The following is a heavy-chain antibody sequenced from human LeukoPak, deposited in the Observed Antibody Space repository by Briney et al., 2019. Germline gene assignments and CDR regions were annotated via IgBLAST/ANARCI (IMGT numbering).Heavy chain of an antibody. V-gene: IGHV3-30-3*01. D-gene: IGHD6-13*01. Sequence: GGSLRLSCAASGFTFSSYAMHWVRQAPGKGLEWVAVISYDGSNKYYADSVKGRFTISRDNSKNTLYQQMNSLRAEDTAVYYCARDQAAGTHFDYWGQGTLVTVSS. CDR2: ISYDGSNK. CDR3: ARDQAAGTHFDY. J-gene: IGHJ4*02. CDR1: GFTFSSYA.